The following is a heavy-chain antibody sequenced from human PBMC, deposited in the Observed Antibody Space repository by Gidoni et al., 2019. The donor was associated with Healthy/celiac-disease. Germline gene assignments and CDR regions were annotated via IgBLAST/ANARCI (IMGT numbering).Heavy chain of an antibody. CDR2: INHSGST. Sequence: QVQLQQWGAGLLKPSETLSLTCAVYGGSFSGYYWRWIRQPPGKGLEWIGEINHSGSTNYNPSLKSRVTISVDTSKNQFSLKLSSVTAADTAVYYCARGVRTSVVVAATFDYWGQGTLVTVSS. J-gene: IGHJ4*02. D-gene: IGHD2-15*01. CDR3: ARGVRTSVVVAATFDY. V-gene: IGHV4-34*01. CDR1: GGSFSGYY.